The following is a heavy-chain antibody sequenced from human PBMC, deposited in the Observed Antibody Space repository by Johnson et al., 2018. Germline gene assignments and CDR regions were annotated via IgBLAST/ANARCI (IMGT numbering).Heavy chain of an antibody. V-gene: IGHV3-48*02. J-gene: IGHJ1*01. CDR1: GFTFSSYS. CDR2: ISSSSSTI. CDR3: ARDGAYCGGDCYSPEYFQH. D-gene: IGHD2-21*02. Sequence: VQLVQSGGGLVQPGGSLRLSCAASGFTFSSYSMNWVRQAPGKGLEWVSYISSSSSTIYYADSVKGRFTISRDNAKNSLYLQMNSLRDEDTAVYDCARDGAYCGGDCYSPEYFQHWGQGTLVTVSS.